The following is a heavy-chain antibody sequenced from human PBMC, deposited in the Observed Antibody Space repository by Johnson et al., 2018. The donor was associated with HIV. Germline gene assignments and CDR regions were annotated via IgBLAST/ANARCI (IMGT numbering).Heavy chain of an antibody. J-gene: IGHJ3*02. CDR1: GFTFSDYG. V-gene: IGHV3-30*18. CDR3: AKVSWEARLGDPFDI. Sequence: QVQLVESGGGVVQPGRSLRLSCAVSGFTFSDYGMHWVRQAPGKGLEWVAVISYDGSNKYYADSVKGRFTISRDNSKNTLYLQMNSLRAEDTAVYYCAKVSWEARLGDPFDIWGQGTMVTVSS. D-gene: IGHD1-26*01. CDR2: ISYDGSNK.